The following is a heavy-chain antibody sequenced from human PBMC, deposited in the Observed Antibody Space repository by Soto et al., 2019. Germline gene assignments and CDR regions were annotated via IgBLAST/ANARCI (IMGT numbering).Heavy chain of an antibody. J-gene: IGHJ4*02. CDR1: GGSISSSSYY. CDR2: IYYSGST. D-gene: IGHD2-2*02. Sequence: SETLSLTCTVSGGSISSSSYYWGWILQPPGKGLEWIGSIYYSGSTYYNPSLKSRVTISVDTSKNQFSLKLSSVTAADTAVYYCAGTSGTFYTPIDYWGKGTLVTVS. CDR3: AGTSGTFYTPIDY. V-gene: IGHV4-39*07.